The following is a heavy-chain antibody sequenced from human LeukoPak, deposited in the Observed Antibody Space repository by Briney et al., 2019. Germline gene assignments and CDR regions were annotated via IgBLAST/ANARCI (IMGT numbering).Heavy chain of an antibody. CDR3: AKDRLTAMGDDAFDI. CDR2: IRYDGSNK. D-gene: IGHD5-18*01. CDR1: GFTFSSYG. J-gene: IGHJ3*02. V-gene: IGHV3-30*02. Sequence: GGSLRLSCAASGFTFSSYGMHWVRQAPGKGLEWVAFIRYDGSNKYYADSVKGRFTISRDNSKNTLYLQMNSLRAEDTAVYYCAKDRLTAMGDDAFDIWGQGTMVTVSS.